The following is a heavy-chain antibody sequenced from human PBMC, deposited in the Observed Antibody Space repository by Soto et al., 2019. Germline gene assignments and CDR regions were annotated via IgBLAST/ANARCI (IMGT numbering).Heavy chain of an antibody. CDR2: ISAYNGNT. Sequence: ASVKVSCKASGYTFTSYGISWVRQAPGQGLEWMGWISAYNGNTNYAQKLQGRVTMTTDTSTSTAYMELRSLRSDDTAVYYCARGNVHYDSFNWFDPWGQGTLVTVSS. J-gene: IGHJ5*02. V-gene: IGHV1-18*04. CDR1: GYTFTSYG. CDR3: ARGNVHYDSFNWFDP. D-gene: IGHD3-3*01.